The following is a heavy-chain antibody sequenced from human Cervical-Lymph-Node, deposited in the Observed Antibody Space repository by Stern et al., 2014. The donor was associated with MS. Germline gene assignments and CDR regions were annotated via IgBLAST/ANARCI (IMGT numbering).Heavy chain of an antibody. Sequence: QVQLLQPGAEVKKPGSSVKVSCKASGGTFSSQAINWVRQAPGQGLEWVGGIIPIFGTPNYAQKVQGRVIITADESTSTAYMDLSSLRSEDTAVYYCATPSTVTVGSMDVWGQGTTVTVSS. V-gene: IGHV1-69*01. CDR1: GGTFSSQA. J-gene: IGHJ6*02. D-gene: IGHD4-17*01. CDR3: ATPSTVTVGSMDV. CDR2: IIPIFGTP.